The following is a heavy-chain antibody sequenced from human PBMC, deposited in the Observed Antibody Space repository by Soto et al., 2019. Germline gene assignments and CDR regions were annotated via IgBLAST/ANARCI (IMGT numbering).Heavy chain of an antibody. D-gene: IGHD2-2*01. J-gene: IGHJ4*02. CDR3: ARAPGPACSSTSCYCSY. Sequence: GGSLRLSCAASGFTFSSYGMHWVRQAPGKGLEWVAVIWYDGSNKYYADSVKGRFTISRDNSKNTLYLQMNSLRAEDTAVYYCARAPGPACSSTSCYCSYWGQGTLVTVSS. CDR2: IWYDGSNK. CDR1: GFTFSSYG. V-gene: IGHV3-33*01.